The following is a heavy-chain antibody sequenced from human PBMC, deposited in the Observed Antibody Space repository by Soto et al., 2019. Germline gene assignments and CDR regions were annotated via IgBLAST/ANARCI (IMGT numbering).Heavy chain of an antibody. D-gene: IGHD6-13*01. CDR1: GGSISSGGYY. CDR3: ARCIAAAGPIDY. J-gene: IGHJ4*02. CDR2: IYYSGST. Sequence: TSETLSLTCTVSGGSISSGGYYWSWIRQHPGKGLEWIGYIYYSGSTYYNPSLKSRVTISVDTSKNQFSLKLNSLTAADTAVYYCARCIAAAGPIDYWGQGTLVTVSS. V-gene: IGHV4-31*03.